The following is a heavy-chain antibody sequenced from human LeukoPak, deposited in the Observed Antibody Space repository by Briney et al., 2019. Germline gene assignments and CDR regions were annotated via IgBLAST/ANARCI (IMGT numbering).Heavy chain of an antibody. J-gene: IGHJ4*02. CDR1: GGSISSGSYY. CDR2: IYTSGST. Sequence: PSQTLSLTCTVSGGSISSGSYYWSWIRQPAGKGLEWIGRIYTSGSTNYNPSLKSRATISVDTSKNQFSLKLSSVTAADTAVYYCARGFWGVEDNFDYWGQGTLVTVSS. CDR3: ARGFWGVEDNFDY. V-gene: IGHV4-61*02. D-gene: IGHD3-10*01.